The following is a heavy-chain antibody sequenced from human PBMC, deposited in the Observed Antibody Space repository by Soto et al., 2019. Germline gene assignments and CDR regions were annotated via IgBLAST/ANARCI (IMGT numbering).Heavy chain of an antibody. V-gene: IGHV4-30-2*01. CDR3: ARGRVVVPAAVMFNCLDP. CDR1: XXPITWGDYS. J-gene: IGHJ5*02. D-gene: IGHD2-2*01. CDR2: IFHGGST. Sequence: TLXXTCAXXXXPITWGDYSXNWIRQPPGKGLEWIGYIFHGGSTYYNPSLRSRVTISVDRSRTPFSLKLSSVTAADTAVYYCARGRVVVPAAVMFNCLDPWGQGALVTVSS.